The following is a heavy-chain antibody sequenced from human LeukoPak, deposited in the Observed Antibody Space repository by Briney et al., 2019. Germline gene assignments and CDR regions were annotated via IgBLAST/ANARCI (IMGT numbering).Heavy chain of an antibody. V-gene: IGHV3-30-3*01. CDR1: GFTFSSYA. Sequence: GRSLRLSCAASGFTFSSYAMRWVRQAPGKGLEWVAVISYDGTNKYYADSVKGPITISTDNSKNTLYLQMNSLRAEDTAVYYCARDSGIDGYIHFDYWGQGTLVTVSS. CDR2: ISYDGTNK. CDR3: ARDSGIDGYIHFDY. D-gene: IGHD5-24*01. J-gene: IGHJ4*02.